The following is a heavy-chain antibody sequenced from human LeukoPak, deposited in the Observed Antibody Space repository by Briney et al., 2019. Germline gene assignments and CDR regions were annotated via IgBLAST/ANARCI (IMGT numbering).Heavy chain of an antibody. CDR1: GFTFSNYW. CDR2: IKQDGSAK. D-gene: IGHD6-19*01. CDR3: AGGRSLGPSRAVAEDY. V-gene: IGHV3-7*04. J-gene: IGHJ4*02. Sequence: PGGSLRLSCAASGFTFSNYWMSWVRQAPGKGLEWVANIKQDGSAKYYVASVKGRFTISRDTAKNSLYLQMNNLRTREPAVYYWAGGRSLGPSRAVAEDYWGQGTLVTVSS.